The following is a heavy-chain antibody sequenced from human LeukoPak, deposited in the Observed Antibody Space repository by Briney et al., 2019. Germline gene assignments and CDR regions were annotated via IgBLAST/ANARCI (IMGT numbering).Heavy chain of an antibody. CDR1: GFTFSSYS. D-gene: IGHD2-2*01. V-gene: IGHV3-48*01. CDR3: AKGYCSSSSCYSYASDI. Sequence: PGGSLRLSCAASGFTFSSYSMNWVRQAPGKGLEWVSYISSSSSTIYYADSVKGRFTISRDNAKSSLYLQMNSLRAEDTAVYYCAKGYCSSSSCYSYASDIWGQGTVVTVSS. CDR2: ISSSSSTI. J-gene: IGHJ3*02.